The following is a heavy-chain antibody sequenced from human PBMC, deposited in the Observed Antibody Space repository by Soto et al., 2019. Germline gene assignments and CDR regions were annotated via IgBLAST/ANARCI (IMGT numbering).Heavy chain of an antibody. CDR3: ARGVVRGVYGMDV. Sequence: SETLCLSCTVAGGSISSYDGSWIRQPPGKGLEWIGYIYYSGSTNYNPSLKSRVTISVDTSKNQFSLKLSSVTAADTAVYYCARGVVRGVYGMDVWGQGTTVTVSS. J-gene: IGHJ6*02. V-gene: IGHV4-59*01. D-gene: IGHD3-10*01. CDR1: GGSISSYD. CDR2: IYYSGST.